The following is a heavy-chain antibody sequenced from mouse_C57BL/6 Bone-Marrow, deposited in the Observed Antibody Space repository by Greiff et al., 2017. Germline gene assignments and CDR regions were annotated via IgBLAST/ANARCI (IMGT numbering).Heavy chain of an antibody. CDR1: GYTFTSYW. Sequence: VQLQQPGAELVKPGASVKMSCKASGYTFTSYWITWVKQRPGQGLEWIGDIYPGSGSTNYNEKFKSKATLTVDTSSSTAYMQLSSLTSEDSAVYYCARRGYYGSSPYWYFDVWGTGTTVTVSS. D-gene: IGHD1-1*01. CDR2: IYPGSGST. V-gene: IGHV1-55*01. CDR3: ARRGYYGSSPYWYFDV. J-gene: IGHJ1*03.